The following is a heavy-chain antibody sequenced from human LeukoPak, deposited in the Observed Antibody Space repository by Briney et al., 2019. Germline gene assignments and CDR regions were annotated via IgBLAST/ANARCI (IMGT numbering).Heavy chain of an antibody. CDR1: GGSISSSSYY. CDR3: ARVMITFGGVIVFFDY. D-gene: IGHD3-16*02. J-gene: IGHJ4*02. Sequence: KPSETLSLTCTVSGGSISSSSYYWGWIRQPPGKGLEWIGSIYYSGSTYYNPSLKSRVTISVDTSKNQFSLKLSSVTAADTPVYYCARVMITFGGVIVFFDYWGQGTLVTVS. CDR2: IYYSGST. V-gene: IGHV4-39*01.